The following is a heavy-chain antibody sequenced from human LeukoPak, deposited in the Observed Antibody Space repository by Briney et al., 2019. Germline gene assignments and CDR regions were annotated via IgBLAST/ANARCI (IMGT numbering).Heavy chain of an antibody. J-gene: IGHJ4*02. CDR1: GFTFDDYA. CDR3: ASVLGTGGYFDY. D-gene: IGHD7-27*01. V-gene: IGHV3-9*01. CDR2: ISWNSGSI. Sequence: GGSLRLSCAASGFTFDDYAMHWVRQAPGKGLEWVSGISWNSGSIGYADSVKGRFTISRDNSKNTLYLQMNSLRAEDTAVYYCASVLGTGGYFDYWGQGTLVTVSS.